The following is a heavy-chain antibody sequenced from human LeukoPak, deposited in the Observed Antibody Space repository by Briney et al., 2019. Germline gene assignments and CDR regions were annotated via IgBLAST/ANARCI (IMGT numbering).Heavy chain of an antibody. Sequence: SETLSLTCTVSGGSISGYYWSWIRQPPGKGLEYIGYIYYSGSTNYSPSLKSRVTISVDTSKNQFSLKLSSVTAADTAVYYCARVRDIVVVPAAYFDYWGQGTLVTVSS. J-gene: IGHJ4*02. CDR2: IYYSGST. V-gene: IGHV4-59*12. CDR1: GGSISGYY. D-gene: IGHD2-2*01. CDR3: ARVRDIVVVPAAYFDY.